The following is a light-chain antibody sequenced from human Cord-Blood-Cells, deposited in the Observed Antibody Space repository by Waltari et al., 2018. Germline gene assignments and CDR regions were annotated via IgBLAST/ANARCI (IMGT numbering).Light chain of an antibody. CDR3: AAWDDSLSGRV. V-gene: IGLV1-47*01. CDR2: RNN. Sequence: QSVLTPPPSASGTPGHRVTISYSGSSSNIGLSYLYWYQQLPGTAPKLLIYRNNQRPSGVPDRFSGSKSSTSASLAISGLRSEDEADYYCAAWDDSLSGRVFGGGTKLTVL. J-gene: IGLJ3*02. CDR1: SSNIGLSY.